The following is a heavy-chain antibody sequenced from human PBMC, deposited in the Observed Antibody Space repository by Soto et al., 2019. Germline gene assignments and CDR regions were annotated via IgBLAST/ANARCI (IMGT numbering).Heavy chain of an antibody. Sequence: EVQLVESGGGLVQPGGSLRLSCAASGFTFSSSEMYWVRQAPGKGLEWISYIHPGGQTIFYAESVKGGFTISRDNAKHSVYLQMNSLRAEDTAVYYCARRGSRWGRGTKVTVSS. D-gene: IGHD2-15*01. CDR1: GFTFSSSE. CDR2: IHPGGQTI. J-gene: IGHJ3*01. CDR3: ARRGSR. V-gene: IGHV3-48*03.